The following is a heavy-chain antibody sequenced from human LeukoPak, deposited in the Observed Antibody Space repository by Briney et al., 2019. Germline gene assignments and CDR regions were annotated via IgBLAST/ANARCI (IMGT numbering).Heavy chain of an antibody. CDR2: IYYSGST. Sequence: SETLSLTCTVSGGSISSYYWSWIRQPPGKGLEWIGYIYYSGSTNYNPSLKSRVTISVDTSKNQFSLKLSSVTAADTAVYYCARALEGPHFDYWGQGTLVTVSS. J-gene: IGHJ4*02. CDR3: ARALEGPHFDY. CDR1: GGSISSYY. V-gene: IGHV4-59*01.